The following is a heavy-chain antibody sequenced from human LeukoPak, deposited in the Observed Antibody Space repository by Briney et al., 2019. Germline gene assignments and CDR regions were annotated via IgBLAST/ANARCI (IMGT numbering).Heavy chain of an antibody. CDR3: AKKPATIKFPFDI. CDR1: GFSFSTYD. J-gene: IGHJ4*02. Sequence: GPLRLSCVGSGFSFSTYDMGWVRQTPGKGLEWVSAISTTGGYTEDADSVKGRFTISRDNSQNTLFLQMHSLRAEDTAVYYCAKKPATIKFPFDIWGQGTPVTVSP. D-gene: IGHD5-24*01. CDR2: ISTTGGYT. V-gene: IGHV3-23*01.